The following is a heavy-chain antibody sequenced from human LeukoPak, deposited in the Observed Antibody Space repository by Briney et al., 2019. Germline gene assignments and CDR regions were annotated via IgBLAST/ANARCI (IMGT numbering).Heavy chain of an antibody. CDR3: AKRGVVIRVILVGFHKEAYYFDS. D-gene: IGHD3-22*01. Sequence: GTLRLSWAVSGITLSNYGMSWVRQAPGQGLEWGAGISDSGSSTNYADSVKGRFTITRDNPKNTLYLQMNSLRAEDTAVYFCAKRGVVIRVILVGFHKEAYYFDSWGQGALVTVSS. V-gene: IGHV3-23*01. CDR1: GITLSNYG. J-gene: IGHJ4*02. CDR2: ISDSGSST.